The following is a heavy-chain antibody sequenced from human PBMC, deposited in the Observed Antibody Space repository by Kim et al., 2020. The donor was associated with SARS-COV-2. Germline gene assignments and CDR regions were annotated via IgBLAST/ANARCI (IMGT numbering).Heavy chain of an antibody. CDR3: ARGRVGATPFDY. Sequence: YADSVKGRCTISRHNSKNTLYLQMNSLRAEDTAVYYCARGRVGATPFDYWGQGTLVTVSS. V-gene: IGHV3-53*04. D-gene: IGHD1-26*01. J-gene: IGHJ4*02.